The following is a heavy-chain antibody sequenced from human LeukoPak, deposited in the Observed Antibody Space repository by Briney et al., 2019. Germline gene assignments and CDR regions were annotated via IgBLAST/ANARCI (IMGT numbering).Heavy chain of an antibody. D-gene: IGHD6-19*01. V-gene: IGHV3-30*18. CDR1: GFTFSGYG. J-gene: IGHJ4*02. CDR3: AKDRRSGSGWHSVDH. CDR2: TAYDGSNK. Sequence: GGSLRLSCAASGFTFSGYGMHWVRQAPGKGLEWVAVTAYDGSNKYYADSVKGRFTISRDNSKNTLFLQMNSLRGDDTALYYCAKDRRSGSGWHSVDHWGQGTLVTVTS.